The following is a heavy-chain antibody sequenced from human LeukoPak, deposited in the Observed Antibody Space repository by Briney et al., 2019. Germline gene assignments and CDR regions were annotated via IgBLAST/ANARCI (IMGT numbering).Heavy chain of an antibody. D-gene: IGHD3-22*01. CDR2: IIPIFGTA. Sequence: SVKVSCKASGGTFTSYAISWVRQAPGQGPEWMGGIIPIFGTANYAQKFQGRVTITADKSTSTAYMELSSLRSEDTAVYYCAATPSPAHYYDSSGRNFDYWGQGTLVTVSS. J-gene: IGHJ4*02. CDR1: GGTFTSYA. V-gene: IGHV1-69*06. CDR3: AATPSPAHYYDSSGRNFDY.